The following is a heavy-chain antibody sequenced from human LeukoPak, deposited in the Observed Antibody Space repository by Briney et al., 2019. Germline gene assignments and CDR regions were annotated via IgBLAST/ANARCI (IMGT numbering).Heavy chain of an antibody. Sequence: GGSLRLSCAASGFTFSSHEMNWVRQAPGKGLEWVSYISSSGSTIYYADSVKGRFTISRDNSKNTLYLQMNSLRAEDTAVYYCAKDLYEADAFHIWGQGTMVTVSS. CDR1: GFTFSSHE. V-gene: IGHV3-48*03. D-gene: IGHD3-3*01. CDR2: ISSSGSTI. CDR3: AKDLYEADAFHI. J-gene: IGHJ3*02.